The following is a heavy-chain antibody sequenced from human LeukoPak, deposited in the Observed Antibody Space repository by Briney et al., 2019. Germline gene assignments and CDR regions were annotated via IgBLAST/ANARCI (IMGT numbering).Heavy chain of an antibody. Sequence: ETLSLTCTVSDGSISSSSYYWGWIRQAPGKGLEWISYIDSDTYGNTIYYPHTVKGRFTISRDNAKNSLYLQMDSLRDEDTAVYYCARDRDYAFDYWGQGTLVTVSS. V-gene: IGHV3-48*02. J-gene: IGHJ4*02. CDR1: DGSISSSS. CDR2: IDSDTYGNTI. D-gene: IGHD4-17*01. CDR3: ARDRDYAFDY.